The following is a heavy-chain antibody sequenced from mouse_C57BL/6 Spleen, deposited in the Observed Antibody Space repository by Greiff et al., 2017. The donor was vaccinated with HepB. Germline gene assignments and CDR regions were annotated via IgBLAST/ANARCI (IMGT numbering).Heavy chain of an antibody. J-gene: IGHJ4*01. V-gene: IGHV1-64*01. Sequence: QVQLKQPGAELVKPGASVKLSCKASGYTFTSYWMHWVKQRPGQGLEWIGMIHPNSGSTNYNEKFKSKATLTVDKSSSTAYMQLSSLTSEDSAVYYCARDYGSSYLLYAMDYWGQGTSVTVSS. CDR3: ARDYGSSYLLYAMDY. CDR2: IHPNSGST. CDR1: GYTFTSYW. D-gene: IGHD1-1*01.